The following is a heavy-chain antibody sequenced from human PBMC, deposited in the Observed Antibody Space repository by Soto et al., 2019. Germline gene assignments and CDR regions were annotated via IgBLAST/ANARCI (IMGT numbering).Heavy chain of an antibody. J-gene: IGHJ3*02. V-gene: IGHV3-53*01. D-gene: IGHD1-1*01. CDR3: ARGLEGNAFDI. Sequence: LRLSCAASGFTVSSNYMSWVRQAPGKGLEWVSVIYSGGSTYYADSVKGRFAISRDNSKNTLYLQMNSLRAEDTAVYYCARGLEGNAFDIWGQGTMVTVSS. CDR1: GFTVSSNY. CDR2: IYSGGST.